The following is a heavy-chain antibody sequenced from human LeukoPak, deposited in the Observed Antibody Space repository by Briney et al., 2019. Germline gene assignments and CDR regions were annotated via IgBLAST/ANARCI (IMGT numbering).Heavy chain of an antibody. CDR1: GGTFSSYA. D-gene: IGHD1-20*01. J-gene: IGHJ4*02. CDR2: INPNSGGT. Sequence: GASVKVSCKASGGTFSSYAISWVRQAPGQGLEWMGWINPNSGGTNYAQKFQGRVTMTRDTSISTAYMELSRLRSDDTAVYYCAAKLTGTPFDYWGQGTLVTVSS. CDR3: AAKLTGTPFDY. V-gene: IGHV1-2*02.